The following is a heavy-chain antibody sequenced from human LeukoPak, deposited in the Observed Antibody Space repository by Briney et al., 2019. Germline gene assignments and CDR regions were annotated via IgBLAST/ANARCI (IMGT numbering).Heavy chain of an antibody. D-gene: IGHD1-26*01. J-gene: IGHJ4*02. CDR3: ARDSRRELRKGDFDY. Sequence: ASVKVSCKASGYTFTGYYMHWVRQAPGQGLEWMGGINPNSGGTKYAQKFQGRVTMTRDTSISIAYMELSRLRSDDTAVYYCARDSRRELRKGDFDYWGQGTLVTVSS. CDR2: INPNSGGT. CDR1: GYTFTGYY. V-gene: IGHV1-2*02.